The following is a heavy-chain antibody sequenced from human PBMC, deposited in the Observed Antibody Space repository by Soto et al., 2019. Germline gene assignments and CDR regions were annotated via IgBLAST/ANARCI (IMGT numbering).Heavy chain of an antibody. CDR1: GYTFTSYG. V-gene: IGHV1-18*01. D-gene: IGHD4-17*01. J-gene: IGHJ5*02. CDR2: ISAYNGNT. Sequence: GASVKVSCKASGYTFTSYGISWVRQAPGQGLEWMGWISAYNGNTNYAQKLQGRVTMTTDTSTSTAYMELRSLRSDDTAVYYCARETTVVTSPLFLNWFDPWGQGTLVTVSS. CDR3: ARETTVVTSPLFLNWFDP.